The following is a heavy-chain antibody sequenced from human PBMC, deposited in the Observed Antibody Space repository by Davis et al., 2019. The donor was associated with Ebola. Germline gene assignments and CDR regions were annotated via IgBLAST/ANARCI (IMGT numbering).Heavy chain of an antibody. CDR1: GDTFSNSV. D-gene: IGHD1-26*01. CDR3: ARESGAGGTFEY. Sequence: SVKVSCKASGDTFSNSVFSWVRQAPGRGLEWMGGIILAFGTVTYAQSFHDRVTIIADESTRTVYMELSTPRSDDTAVYYCARESGAGGTFEYWGQGTLVTVSS. CDR2: IILAFGTV. J-gene: IGHJ4*02. V-gene: IGHV1-69*13.